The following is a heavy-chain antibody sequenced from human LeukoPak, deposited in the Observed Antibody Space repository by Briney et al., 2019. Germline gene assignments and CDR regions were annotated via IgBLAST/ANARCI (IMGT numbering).Heavy chain of an antibody. V-gene: IGHV3-30*04. CDR3: ARDLLGWQLHYFGY. CDR2: MSYDGRTK. D-gene: IGHD4-23*01. J-gene: IGHJ4*02. CDR1: GFTFSNYA. Sequence: GGSLRLSCVASGFTFSNYAIHWVRQAPGKGLEGVAGMSYDGRTKYTDSVKDRFSISRDNANNERGLQVNSLRAEDTAVYYCARDLLGWQLHYFGYWGQGTLVTVSS.